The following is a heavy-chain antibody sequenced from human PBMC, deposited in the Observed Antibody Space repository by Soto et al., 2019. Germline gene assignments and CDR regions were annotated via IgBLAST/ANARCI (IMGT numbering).Heavy chain of an antibody. CDR1: GGSISSGGYY. V-gene: IGHV4-31*03. CDR2: IYYSGST. Sequence: TLSLTCTVSGGSISSGGYYWSWIRQHPGKGLEWIGYIYYSGSTYYNPSLKSRVTISVDTSKNQFSLKLSSVTAADTAVYYCARELRQPPVIDYWGQGTLVTVSS. D-gene: IGHD4-17*01. CDR3: ARELRQPPVIDY. J-gene: IGHJ4*02.